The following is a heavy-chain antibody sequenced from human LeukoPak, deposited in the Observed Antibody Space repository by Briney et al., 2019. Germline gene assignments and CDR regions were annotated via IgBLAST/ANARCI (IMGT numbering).Heavy chain of an antibody. J-gene: IGHJ4*02. V-gene: IGHV3-30*02. CDR1: GFTFSSYG. CDR2: IRYDGSNK. CDR3: AKDHLLLYSSSSHIDY. Sequence: GGSLRLSCAASGFTFSSYGMHWVRQAPGKGLEWVAFIRYDGSNKYYADSVKGRFTISRDNSKNTLYLQMNSLRAEDTAVYYCAKDHLLLYSSSSHIDYWGQGTLVTVSS. D-gene: IGHD6-6*01.